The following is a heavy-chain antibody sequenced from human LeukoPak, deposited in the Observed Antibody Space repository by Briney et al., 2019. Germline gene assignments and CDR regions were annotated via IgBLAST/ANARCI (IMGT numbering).Heavy chain of an antibody. CDR1: GGSISSNNYY. D-gene: IGHD1-26*01. CDR2: IYYSGST. CDR3: GRQGSGNYLSPVNY. J-gene: IGHJ4*02. Sequence: SETLSLTCTVSGGSISSNNYYWGWIRQPPGKGLEWIGTIYYSGSTYYNPSLKSRATISVDTSKNQFSLKLSSVTAADTAVYYCGRQGSGNYLSPVNYWGQGTLVTVSS. V-gene: IGHV4-39*01.